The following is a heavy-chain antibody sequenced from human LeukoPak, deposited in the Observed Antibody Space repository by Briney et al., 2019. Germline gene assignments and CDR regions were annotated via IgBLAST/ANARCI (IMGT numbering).Heavy chain of an antibody. CDR2: IYSSGTT. V-gene: IGHV4-31*03. Sequence: SQTLSLTCTVSGGSISSGGHYWTWIRQHPGKGLEWIGYIYSSGTTYYNPSLKSRVTISVDTSKNHFSLKLSSVTAADTAVYYYARGRKAEFDYWGQGTLVTVSS. D-gene: IGHD1-14*01. CDR3: ARGRKAEFDY. J-gene: IGHJ4*02. CDR1: GGSISSGGHY.